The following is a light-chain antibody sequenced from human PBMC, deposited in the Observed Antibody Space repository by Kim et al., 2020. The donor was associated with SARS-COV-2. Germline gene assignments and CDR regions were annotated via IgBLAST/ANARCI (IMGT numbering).Light chain of an antibody. CDR3: QQYGSSPLT. CDR1: QSVSSSY. J-gene: IGKJ4*01. CDR2: GAS. Sequence: PGERATPSCRASQSVSSSYLAWYQQKPGQAPRLLIYGASSRATGIPDRFSGSGSGTDFTLTISRLEPEDFAVYYCQQYGSSPLTFGGGTKVDIK. V-gene: IGKV3-20*01.